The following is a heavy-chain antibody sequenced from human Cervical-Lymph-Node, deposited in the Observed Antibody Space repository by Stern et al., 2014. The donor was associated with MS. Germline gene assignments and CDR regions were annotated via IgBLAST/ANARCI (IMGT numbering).Heavy chain of an antibody. CDR2: IAWADDN. D-gene: IGHD1-26*01. CDR3: ARTNSGSYSGDALDI. CDR1: GFSLSTSGMC. V-gene: IGHV2-70*01. Sequence: QVTLKESGPALVKPTQTLTLTCTFSGFSLSTSGMCVSWIRQPPGKALEWLALIAWADDNYYSTSLKTRLTISKDTSKIQVVLTMTNMDPVDTATYYCARTNSGSYSGDALDIWGQGTMVTVSS. J-gene: IGHJ3*02.